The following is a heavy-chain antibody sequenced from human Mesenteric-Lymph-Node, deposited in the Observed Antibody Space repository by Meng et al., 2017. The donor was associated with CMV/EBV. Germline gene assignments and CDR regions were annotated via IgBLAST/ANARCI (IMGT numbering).Heavy chain of an antibody. CDR3: AKDRRFSDV. CDR1: GFTFSSYA. CDR2: ISNSGYST. D-gene: IGHD3-3*01. Sequence: GGSLRLSCAASGFTFSSYAMSWVRQAPGKGLEWVSGISNSGYSTYYADSVKGRFTISRDNSKNTLYLQMNSLRAEDTAVYYCAKDRRFSDVWGQGTTVTVSS. V-gene: IGHV3-23*01. J-gene: IGHJ6*02.